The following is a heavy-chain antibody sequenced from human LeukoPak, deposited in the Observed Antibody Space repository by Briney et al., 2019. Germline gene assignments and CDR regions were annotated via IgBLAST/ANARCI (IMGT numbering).Heavy chain of an antibody. V-gene: IGHV1-2*02. Sequence: ASVKVSCKASGYPFTGQHMHWVRQAPGQGLEWMGWINPNSGDTKYTQNFQGRVTMTRDTSISTAYMELSSLRSDDTAVYYCARGGTSAWQYYDYWGQGTLATVSS. CDR1: GYPFTGQH. D-gene: IGHD6-19*01. CDR2: INPNSGDT. J-gene: IGHJ4*02. CDR3: ARGGTSAWQYYDY.